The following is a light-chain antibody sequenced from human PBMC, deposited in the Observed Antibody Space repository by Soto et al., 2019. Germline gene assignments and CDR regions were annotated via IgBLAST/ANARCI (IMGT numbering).Light chain of an antibody. V-gene: IGLV2-8*01. CDR1: SSDVGGYNS. J-gene: IGLJ2*01. CDR3: SSHSGSNSREV. CDR2: GVS. Sequence: QSALTQPPSASGSPGQSVTISCTGTSSDVGGYNSVSWYQQHPGKAPKVMIYGVSTRPSGVPDRFSGSKSGNTASLTVSGLQAEDEADYYCSSHSGSNSREVFGGGTQLTVL.